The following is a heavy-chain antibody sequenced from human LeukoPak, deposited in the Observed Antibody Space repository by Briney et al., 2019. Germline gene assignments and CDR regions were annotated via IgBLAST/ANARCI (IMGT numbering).Heavy chain of an antibody. CDR1: GFIVSSNH. V-gene: IGHV3-53*01. Sequence: TGGSLRLSCAVSGFIVSSNHVSWVRQAPGKGLEWVSVIYSGGSTYYADSVKGRFTISRDNPKNTLYLQMNSLRAEDTAVYYCAKGSNYYDSSGLDSWGQGTLVTVAS. D-gene: IGHD3-22*01. CDR2: IYSGGST. CDR3: AKGSNYYDSSGLDS. J-gene: IGHJ4*02.